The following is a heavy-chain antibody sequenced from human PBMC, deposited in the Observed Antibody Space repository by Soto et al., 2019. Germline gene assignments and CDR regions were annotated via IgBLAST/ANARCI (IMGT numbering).Heavy chain of an antibody. D-gene: IGHD3-22*01. CDR2: IIPIFGTA. CDR1: GGTFSSYA. Sequence: ASVKVSCKASGGTFSSYAISWVRQAPGQGLEWMGGIIPIFGTANYAQKFQGRVTITADESTSTAYMELSSLRSEDTAVYYCARPYDSSGYYCSYYYGMDVWGQGTTVTVSS. V-gene: IGHV1-69*13. CDR3: ARPYDSSGYYCSYYYGMDV. J-gene: IGHJ6*02.